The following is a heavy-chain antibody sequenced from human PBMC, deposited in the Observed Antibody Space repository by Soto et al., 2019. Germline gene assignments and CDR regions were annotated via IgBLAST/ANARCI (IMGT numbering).Heavy chain of an antibody. CDR2: IHHSGST. CDR3: VRGVLS. CDR1: GGSISSGGYY. V-gene: IGHV4-31*03. D-gene: IGHD3-10*01. J-gene: IGHJ1*01. Sequence: QVQLQESGPGLVKASQTLSLTCNVSGGSISSGGYYWTWIRQHPGKGLEWIGNIHHSGSTFYNPPPXSXISISVDTSKNQFSLKLSSVTAADTAVYFCVRGVLSWGQGTLVTVSS.